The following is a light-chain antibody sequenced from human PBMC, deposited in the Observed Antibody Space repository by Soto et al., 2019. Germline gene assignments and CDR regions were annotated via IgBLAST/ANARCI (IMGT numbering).Light chain of an antibody. V-gene: IGLV2-14*01. J-gene: IGLJ2*01. CDR1: SSDIGLYNY. CDR3: SSYTISDTLI. CDR2: EVS. Sequence: QSALTQPASVSGSPGQSITISCTGTSSDIGLYNYVFWYQQYPGKAPKVMIYEVSNWPSGVSSRFSGSKSGNTASLTISGLPAEDEADYYCSSYTISDTLIFGGGTKVTVL.